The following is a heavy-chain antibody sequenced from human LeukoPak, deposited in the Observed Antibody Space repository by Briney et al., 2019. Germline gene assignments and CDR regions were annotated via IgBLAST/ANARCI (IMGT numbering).Heavy chain of an antibody. CDR2: ISSGASTV. CDR1: GFTFSNYE. Sequence: GGSLRLSCTASGFTFSNYEMNWVRQAPGKGLEWASSISSGASTVYYEDSVRGRFTVSRDNTKNSMYLQMNSLRAEDTALYFCARDSHYYDSSGFPHDVFDIWGQGTMVTVSS. V-gene: IGHV3-48*03. D-gene: IGHD3-22*01. CDR3: ARDSHYYDSSGFPHDVFDI. J-gene: IGHJ3*02.